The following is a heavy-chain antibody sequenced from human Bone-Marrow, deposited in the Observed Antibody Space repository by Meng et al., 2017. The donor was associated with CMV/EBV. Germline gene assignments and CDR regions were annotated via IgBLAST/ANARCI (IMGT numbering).Heavy chain of an antibody. Sequence: GSLRLSCAVYGGSFSGYYWSWIRQPPGKGLEWIGYIYYSGSTNYNPSLKSRVTISIDTSKNQFSLKLSSVTAADTAVYYCARERNDFWSGYSQRYFDYWGQGTLVTVSS. V-gene: IGHV4-59*01. D-gene: IGHD3-3*01. CDR1: GGSFSGYY. CDR2: IYYSGST. CDR3: ARERNDFWSGYSQRYFDY. J-gene: IGHJ4*02.